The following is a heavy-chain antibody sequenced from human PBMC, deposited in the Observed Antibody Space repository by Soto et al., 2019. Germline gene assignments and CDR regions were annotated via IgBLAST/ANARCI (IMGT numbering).Heavy chain of an antibody. V-gene: IGHV4-59*12. Sequence: PSXTLCLTCTVSGGSISSYYWSCIRQPPGKGLEWIGEIFHSGSTNYNPSLKTRVTISVDKSKNQFSLKLSSVTAADTAVYYCARVYSGSYSDYWGQGTLVTVSS. J-gene: IGHJ4*02. D-gene: IGHD1-26*01. CDR3: ARVYSGSYSDY. CDR2: IFHSGST. CDR1: GGSISSYY.